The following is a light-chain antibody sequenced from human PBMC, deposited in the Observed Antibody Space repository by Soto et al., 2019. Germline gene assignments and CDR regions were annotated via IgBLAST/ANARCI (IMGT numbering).Light chain of an antibody. CDR3: QQLFDSPIT. CDR1: QGIGSW. CDR2: DAS. Sequence: DIQMTQSPATLSASVGDRVTITCRASQGIGSWLAWFQQTPGKPPKLLIYDASSLESGVPSRFSGSGSGTGFTLTITSLQPEDFATYYCQQLFDSPITFGQGTRLEIK. J-gene: IGKJ5*01. V-gene: IGKV1-5*01.